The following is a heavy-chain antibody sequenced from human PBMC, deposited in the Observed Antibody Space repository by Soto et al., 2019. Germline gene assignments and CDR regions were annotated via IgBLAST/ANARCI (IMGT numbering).Heavy chain of an antibody. CDR2: IIPIFGTA. CDR1: GGTFSSYA. Sequence: ASVKVSCKASGGTFSSYAISWVRQAPGQGLEWMGGIIPIFGTANYAQKFQGRVTITADESTSTAYMELSSLRSEDTAVYYCARDLVVVVATGYYYYGMDVWGQGTTVTVSS. V-gene: IGHV1-69*13. D-gene: IGHD2-15*01. CDR3: ARDLVVVVATGYYYYGMDV. J-gene: IGHJ6*02.